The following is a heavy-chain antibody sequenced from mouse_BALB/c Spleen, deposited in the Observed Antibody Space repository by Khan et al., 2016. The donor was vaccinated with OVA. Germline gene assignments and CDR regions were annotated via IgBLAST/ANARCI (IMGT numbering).Heavy chain of an antibody. D-gene: IGHD2-14*01. CDR1: GYTFTSYT. CDR3: VRDGAYYWDDGWFAY. CDR2: INPSTGYT. Sequence: QVQLKESGAELARPGDSVKMSCKASGYTFTSYTIHWIKLRPGQGLEWIGYINPSTGYTNYNQKFKDQATLTADKSSTTASMQLSSLTSDDSAVYDCVRDGAYYWDDGWFAYWGQGTLVTVSA. J-gene: IGHJ3*01. V-gene: IGHV1-4*01.